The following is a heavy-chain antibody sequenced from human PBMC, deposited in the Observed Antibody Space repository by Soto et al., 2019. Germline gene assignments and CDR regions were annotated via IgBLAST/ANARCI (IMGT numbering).Heavy chain of an antibody. Sequence: QVQLQESGPGLVKPSQTLSLTCTVSGGSISSGGYFWSWIRQHPGKGLEWIGYIYYSGSTYCNPSLKRRVTISVDTSKNQFSLKLSSVTAADTAVYYCARGRYDFWSGYYTGKAFDYWRHGTLVTVSS. CDR2: IYYSGST. V-gene: IGHV4-31*03. CDR3: ARGRYDFWSGYYTGKAFDY. D-gene: IGHD3-3*01. CDR1: GGSISSGGYF. J-gene: IGHJ4*01.